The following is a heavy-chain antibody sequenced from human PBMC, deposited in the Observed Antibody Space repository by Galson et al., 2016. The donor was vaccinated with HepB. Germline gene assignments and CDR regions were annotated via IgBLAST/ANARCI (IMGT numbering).Heavy chain of an antibody. Sequence: SLRLSCAASGFTFRSYGMHWVRQAPGKGLEWVAVISYDGNNKYYADSVTGRFTISRDNSKNTLYLQMNSLRAEDTAVYYCAKDGRDAYNFNYYYYAMDVWGQGTTVTVSS. J-gene: IGHJ6*02. CDR1: GFTFRSYG. CDR3: AKDGRDAYNFNYYYYAMDV. CDR2: ISYDGNNK. V-gene: IGHV3-30*18. D-gene: IGHD5-24*01.